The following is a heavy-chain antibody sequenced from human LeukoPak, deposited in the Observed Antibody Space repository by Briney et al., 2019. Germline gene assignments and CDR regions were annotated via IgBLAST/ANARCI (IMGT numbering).Heavy chain of an antibody. Sequence: GASVKASCKASGYIFTNYYMHWVRQAPGQGLEWMGIINLSTGNTIYAQKFQGRVTMTRDTSTSTVYMELRSLRSDDTAVYYCARALDYGGMFDYWGQGTLVTVSS. CDR2: INLSTGNT. D-gene: IGHD4-23*01. V-gene: IGHV1-46*01. CDR1: GYIFTNYY. CDR3: ARALDYGGMFDY. J-gene: IGHJ4*02.